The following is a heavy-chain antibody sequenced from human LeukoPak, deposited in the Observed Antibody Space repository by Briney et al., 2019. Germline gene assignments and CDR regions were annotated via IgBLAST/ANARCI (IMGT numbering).Heavy chain of an antibody. CDR1: GFTFSSYW. J-gene: IGHJ4*02. CDR3: ARDNDYDFWSGYDY. CDR2: INSDGGST. V-gene: IGHV3-74*01. Sequence: GGSLRLSCAASGFTFSSYWMHWVRQAPGKGLVWVSRINSDGGSTSYADSVKGRFTISRDNSKNTLYLQMNSLRAEDTAVYYCARDNDYDFWSGYDYWGQGTLVTVSS. D-gene: IGHD3-3*01.